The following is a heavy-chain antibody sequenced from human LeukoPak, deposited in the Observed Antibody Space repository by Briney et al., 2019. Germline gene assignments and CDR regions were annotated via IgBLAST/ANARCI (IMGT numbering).Heavy chain of an antibody. CDR2: ISAYNGNT. J-gene: IGHJ6*03. V-gene: IGHV1-18*04. D-gene: IGHD2-15*01. CDR3: ARDRASGEYYYYYYMDV. CDR1: GYTFTGYY. Sequence: ASVKVSCKASGYTFTGYYMHWVRQAPGQGLEWMGWISAYNGNTNYAQKLQGRVTMTTDTSTSTAYMELRSLRSDDTAVYYCARDRASGEYYYYYYMDVWGKGTTVTVSS.